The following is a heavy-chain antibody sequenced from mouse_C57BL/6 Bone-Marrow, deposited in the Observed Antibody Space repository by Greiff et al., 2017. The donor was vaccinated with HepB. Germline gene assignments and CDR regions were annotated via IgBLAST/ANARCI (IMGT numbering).Heavy chain of an antibody. CDR1: GYSFTGYY. CDR3: ARGTTVVATRYAMDY. V-gene: IGHV1-31*01. D-gene: IGHD1-1*01. CDR2: IYPYNGVS. Sequence: DVQLQESGPELVKPGASVKISCKASGYSFTGYYMHWVKQSHGNILDWIGYIYPYNGVSSYNQKFKGKATLTVDKSSSTAYMELRSLTSEDSAVYYCARGTTVVATRYAMDYWGQGTSVTVSS. J-gene: IGHJ4*01.